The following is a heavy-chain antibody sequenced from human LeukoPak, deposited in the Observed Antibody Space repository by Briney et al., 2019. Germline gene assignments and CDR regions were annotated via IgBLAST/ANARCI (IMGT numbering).Heavy chain of an antibody. Sequence: SQTLSLTCTVSGGSISGYYWSWIRQPPGKGLEWIGYIFYSGSTNYNPSLKSRVTISVDTSKNQFSLKLSSVTAADTAVYYCARGEWDLLFDYWGQGTLVTVSS. CDR2: IFYSGST. D-gene: IGHD1-26*01. V-gene: IGHV4-59*01. J-gene: IGHJ4*02. CDR1: GGSISGYY. CDR3: ARGEWDLLFDY.